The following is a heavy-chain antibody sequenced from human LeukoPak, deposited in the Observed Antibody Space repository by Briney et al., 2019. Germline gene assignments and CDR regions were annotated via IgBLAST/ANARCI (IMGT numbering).Heavy chain of an antibody. CDR3: AKVAYHYDYVWGSYRYTYFDY. D-gene: IGHD3-16*02. CDR2: ISYDGSNK. Sequence: GGSLGLSCAASGFTSSSYGMHWVRQAPGKGLEWVAVISYDGSNKYYADSVKGRFTISRDNSKNTLYLQMNSLRAEDTAVYYCAKVAYHYDYVWGSYRYTYFDYWGQGTLVTVSS. V-gene: IGHV3-30*18. CDR1: GFTSSSYG. J-gene: IGHJ4*02.